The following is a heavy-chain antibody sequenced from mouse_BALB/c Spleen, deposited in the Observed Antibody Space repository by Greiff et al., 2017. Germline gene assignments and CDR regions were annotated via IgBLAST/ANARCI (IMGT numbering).Heavy chain of an antibody. D-gene: IGHD4-1*01. CDR1: GFSLTSYG. V-gene: IGHV2-2*02. J-gene: IGHJ4*01. Sequence: QVQLQESGPGLVQPSQSLSITCTVSGFSLTSYGVHWVRQSPGKGLAWLGVIWSGGSTDYNAAFISRLSISKDNSKSQVFFKMDRLQANDTAIYYCARKLGRGWALDYWGQGTSVTVSS. CDR3: ARKLGRGWALDY. CDR2: IWSGGST.